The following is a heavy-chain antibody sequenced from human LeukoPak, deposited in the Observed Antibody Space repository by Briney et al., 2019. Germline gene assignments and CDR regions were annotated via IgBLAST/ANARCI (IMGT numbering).Heavy chain of an antibody. CDR2: IYYSGST. V-gene: IGHV4-59*12. CDR1: GGSISSYY. J-gene: IGHJ4*02. D-gene: IGHD5-24*01. CDR3: ARSPIKGYRLLGY. Sequence: SETLSLTCTVSGGSISSYYWSWIRQPPGKGLEWIGYIYYSGSTNYNPSLQSRVTISVDTSKNQFSLKLSSVTAADTAVYYCARSPIKGYRLLGYWGQGTLVTVSS.